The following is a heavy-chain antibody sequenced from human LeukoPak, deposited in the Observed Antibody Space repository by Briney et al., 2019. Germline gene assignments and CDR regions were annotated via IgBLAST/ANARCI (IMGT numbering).Heavy chain of an antibody. D-gene: IGHD6-13*01. CDR3: AKGNGKAATGNVVDY. J-gene: IGHJ4*02. V-gene: IGHV3-23*01. CDR2: ISGSGGTT. CDR1: GFIFSSYA. Sequence: GGSLRLSCAASGFIFSSYAMSWVRQAPGKGLEWVSVISGSGGTTYYADSVKGRFTISRDNSKSTLYLQMNSLRAEDTAVYCCAKGNGKAATGNVVDYWGQGTLVTVSS.